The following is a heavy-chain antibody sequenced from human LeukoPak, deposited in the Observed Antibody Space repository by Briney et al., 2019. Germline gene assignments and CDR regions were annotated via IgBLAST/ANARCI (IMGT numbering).Heavy chain of an antibody. J-gene: IGHJ4*02. CDR3: ARDQGYCSGGSCYSWVY. CDR2: INPNSGGT. CDR1: GYTFTGYY. D-gene: IGHD2-15*01. V-gene: IGHV1-2*02. Sequence: ASVKVSCKASGYTFTGYYMHWVRQAPGQGLEWMGGINPNSGGTNYAQKFQGRVTMTRDTSISTAYLELSRLRAEDTAVYYCARDQGYCSGGSCYSWVYWGQGTLVTVSS.